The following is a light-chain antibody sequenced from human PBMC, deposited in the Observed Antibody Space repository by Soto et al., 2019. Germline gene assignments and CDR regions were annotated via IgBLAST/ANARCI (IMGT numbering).Light chain of an antibody. J-gene: IGKJ5*01. CDR2: GAS. CDR3: QQDGSSPIT. CDR1: QSVSSSY. Sequence: EIVLTQSPGTLSLSPGERATLSCRASQSVSSSYLAWYQQKPGQAPRLLIYGASSRATGIPDRFSGSGSGTDFTLTISRLEPEDFAVYYCQQDGSSPITVGKGTRLEIK. V-gene: IGKV3-20*01.